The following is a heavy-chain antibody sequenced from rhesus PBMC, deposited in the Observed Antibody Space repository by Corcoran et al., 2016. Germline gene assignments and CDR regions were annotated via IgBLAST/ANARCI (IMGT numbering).Heavy chain of an antibody. V-gene: IGHV4-76*01. J-gene: IGHJ5-2*02. Sequence: QVQLQESGPGVVKPSETLSLTCAVSGGSISSGYDWSWFRQPPGKGLEWSGYIKGGSGTTNHNTSRKNRVTMSKDASKNQFSLKRSSVTAADTAVYYCARFIGGWLGDNSLDVWGRGVLVTVSS. CDR3: ARFIGGWLGDNSLDV. D-gene: IGHD6-31*01. CDR1: GGSISSGYD. CDR2: IKGGSGTT.